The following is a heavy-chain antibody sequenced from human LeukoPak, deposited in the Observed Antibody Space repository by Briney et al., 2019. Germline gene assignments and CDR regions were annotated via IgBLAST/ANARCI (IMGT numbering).Heavy chain of an antibody. CDR3: AKGGMATILVSYFDY. V-gene: IGHV3-23*01. Sequence: GGSLRLSCAASGFTFSSYAMSWVRQAPGKGLEWVSAISGSGGSTYYADSVKGRFTISRDNSKNTLYLQMNSLRAEDTAVYYCAKGGMATILVSYFDYWGQGTLVTVSS. CDR2: ISGSGGST. D-gene: IGHD5-24*01. J-gene: IGHJ4*02. CDR1: GFTFSSYA.